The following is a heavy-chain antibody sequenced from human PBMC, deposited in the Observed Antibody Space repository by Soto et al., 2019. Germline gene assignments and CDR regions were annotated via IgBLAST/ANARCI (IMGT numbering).Heavy chain of an antibody. D-gene: IGHD3-10*01. CDR2: INTYNVNT. CDR1: GYTFTNYG. J-gene: IGHJ5*02. V-gene: IGHV1-18*01. CDR3: ARGVGSGTYYNQYNWFDP. Sequence: ASVKVSCKASGYTFTNYGISWVRPAPGQGLEWMGWINTYNVNTNHAQKLQGRVTMTTDTSTSTAYMELRSLRSDDTAVYYCARGVGSGTYYNQYNWFDPWGQGTLVTVSS.